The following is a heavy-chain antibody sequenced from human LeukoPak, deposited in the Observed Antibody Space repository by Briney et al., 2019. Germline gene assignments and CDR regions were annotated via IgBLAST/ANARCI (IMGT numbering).Heavy chain of an antibody. J-gene: IGHJ4*02. V-gene: IGHV3-21*01. CDR3: ARGSWYHGSGSYFPFDY. D-gene: IGHD3-10*01. Sequence: GGSLRLSCAASGFTFSSYNMNWVRQAPGKGLEWVSSISSSSSKIYYADSVKGRFTISRDNAKNSLYLQMNSLRAEDTAVYYCARGSWYHGSGSYFPFDYWGQGTLVAVSS. CDR2: ISSSSSKI. CDR1: GFTFSSYN.